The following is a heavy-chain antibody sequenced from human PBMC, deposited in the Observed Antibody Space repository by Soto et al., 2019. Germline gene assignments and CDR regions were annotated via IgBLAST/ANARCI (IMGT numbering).Heavy chain of an antibody. CDR1: GGSISSSSYY. J-gene: IGHJ6*03. V-gene: IGHV4-39*01. Sequence: QLQLQESGPGLVKPSEPLSLTCTVSGGSISSSSYYWGWIRQPPGKGLEWIGSIYYSGSTFYNPSLKSRVTVSVDTSKNQFSLKLSAVTAADTAVYYCASTYYMDVWGKGTTVTVSS. CDR3: ASTYYMDV. CDR2: IYYSGST.